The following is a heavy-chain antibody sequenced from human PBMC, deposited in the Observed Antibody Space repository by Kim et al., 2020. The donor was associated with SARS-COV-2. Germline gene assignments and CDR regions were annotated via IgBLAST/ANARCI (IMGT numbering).Heavy chain of an antibody. CDR2: FDPEDGET. CDR1: GYTLTELS. J-gene: IGHJ6*02. D-gene: IGHD6-19*01. CDR3: VTDGGIAVDGTSPGYYYYGMDV. V-gene: IGHV1-24*01. Sequence: ASVKASCKVSGYTLTELSMHWVRQAPGKGLEWMGGFDPEDGETIYAQKFQGRVTMTEDTSTDTAYMELSSLRSEDTAVYYCVTDGGIAVDGTSPGYYYYGMDVWCQGTTVTVSS.